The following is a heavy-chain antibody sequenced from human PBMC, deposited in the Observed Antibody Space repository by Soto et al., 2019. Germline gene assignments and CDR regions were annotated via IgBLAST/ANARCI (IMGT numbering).Heavy chain of an antibody. CDR2: ISYDGSNK. D-gene: IGHD3-9*01. J-gene: IGHJ6*02. CDR3: AKDLYYDILTGSSYGMDV. CDR1: GFTLSSYG. V-gene: IGHV3-30*18. Sequence: PGGSLRLSCAASGFTLSSYGMHWVRQAPGKGLEWVAVISYDGSNKYYADSVKGRFTISRDNSKNTLYLQMNSLRAEDTAVYYCAKDLYYDILTGSSYGMDVWGQGTTVTVSS.